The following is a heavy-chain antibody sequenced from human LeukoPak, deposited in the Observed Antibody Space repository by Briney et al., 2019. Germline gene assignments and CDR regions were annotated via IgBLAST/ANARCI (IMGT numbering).Heavy chain of an antibody. J-gene: IGHJ4*02. V-gene: IGHV3-7*01. D-gene: IGHD5-12*01. Sequence: GGSLRLSCAASGFSFSAAWMTWVRQAPGKGLEWVATIKNDGSDKYYVDSVKGPFTLSRDHAKNSVYLQMNSLRVEDTAVYYCVNLGYSDGGQGTLVTVSS. CDR3: VNLGYSD. CDR1: GFSFSAAW. CDR2: IKNDGSDK.